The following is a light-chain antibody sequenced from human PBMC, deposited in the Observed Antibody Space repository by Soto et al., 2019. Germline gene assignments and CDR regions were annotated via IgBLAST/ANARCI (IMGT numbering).Light chain of an antibody. J-gene: IGKJ2*01. CDR1: QSVSGSY. Sequence: EIVLTQSPGTVSLSPGERATLSCRASQSVSGSYLAWYQQKPGQAPRLLIYGASTRATGIPDRFSGSGSGTDFPLTINRLEPEEFAEYFCQQYGTSPLYTFGQGTRLEIK. CDR3: QQYGTSPLYT. CDR2: GAS. V-gene: IGKV3-20*01.